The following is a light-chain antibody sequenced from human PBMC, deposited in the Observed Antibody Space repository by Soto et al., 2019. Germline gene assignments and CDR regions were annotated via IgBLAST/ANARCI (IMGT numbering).Light chain of an antibody. J-gene: IGKJ1*01. CDR3: QQYNNWPT. V-gene: IGKV3-15*01. CDR2: GAS. Sequence: EIVMTQSPATLSVSPGDRATLTCRASQSVSSNLAWYQQKPGQAPRRLISGASPRATGIPARFSGSGSGTEFTLTISSLQSEDFAVYDCQQYNNWPTFGQGTKVEIK. CDR1: QSVSSN.